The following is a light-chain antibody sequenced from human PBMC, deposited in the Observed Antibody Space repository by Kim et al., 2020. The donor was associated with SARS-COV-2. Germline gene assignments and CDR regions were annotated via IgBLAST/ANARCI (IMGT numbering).Light chain of an antibody. CDR2: EVR. J-gene: IGLJ3*02. Sequence: GQSITISCTGTSSDVGGYNYVSWYQQHPGKAPKRMIYEVRNRHSGVSNRFSGSKSGNTASLTISGLQAEDEADHYCSSYTSSSTGVFGGGTQLTVL. CDR3: SSYTSSSTGV. CDR1: SSDVGGYNY. V-gene: IGLV2-14*01.